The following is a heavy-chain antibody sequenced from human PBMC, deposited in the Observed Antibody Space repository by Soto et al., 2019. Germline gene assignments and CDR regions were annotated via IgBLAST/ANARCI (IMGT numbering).Heavy chain of an antibody. CDR1: GFTFSSYA. CDR3: AKDPFLRYFDWLPGSDYMDV. D-gene: IGHD3-9*01. J-gene: IGHJ6*03. Sequence: PGGSLRLSCAASGFTFSSYAMSWVRQAPGKGLEWVSAISGSGGSTYYADSVKGRFTISRDNSKNTLYLQMNSLRAEDTAVYYCAKDPFLRYFDWLPGSDYMDVWGKGTTVTVSS. V-gene: IGHV3-23*01. CDR2: ISGSGGST.